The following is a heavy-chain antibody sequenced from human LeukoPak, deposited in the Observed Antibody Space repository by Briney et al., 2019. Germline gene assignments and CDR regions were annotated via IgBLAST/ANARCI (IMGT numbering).Heavy chain of an antibody. D-gene: IGHD4-17*01. V-gene: IGHV3-7*01. CDR3: AKKDYGDLPPDY. CDR2: IKQDGSEK. CDR1: GFTFSSYW. J-gene: IGHJ4*02. Sequence: GGSLRLSCAASGFTFSSYWMSWFRQAPGKGLEWVANIKQDGSEKYYVDSVKGRFTISRDNSKNTLYLQMNSLRAEDTAVYYCAKKDYGDLPPDYWGQGTLVTVSS.